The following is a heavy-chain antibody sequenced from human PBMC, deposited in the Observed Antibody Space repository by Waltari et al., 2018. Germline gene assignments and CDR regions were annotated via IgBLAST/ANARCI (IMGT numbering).Heavy chain of an antibody. Sequence: EVQLVESGGGLVQPGGSLRLSCAASGFTFSSYSMNWVRQAPGKGLEWVSYISSSSSTIYYADSVKGRFNITRDKSKNSLDLQMNSLRAEDTAVYYCARELGYSSSPPSVYYYYGMDVWGQGTTVTVSS. CDR1: GFTFSSYS. D-gene: IGHD6-13*01. CDR3: ARELGYSSSPPSVYYYYGMDV. CDR2: ISSSSSTI. V-gene: IGHV3-48*01. J-gene: IGHJ6*02.